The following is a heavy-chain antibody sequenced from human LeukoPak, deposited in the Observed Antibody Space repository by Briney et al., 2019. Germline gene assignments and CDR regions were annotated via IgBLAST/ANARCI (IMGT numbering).Heavy chain of an antibody. CDR2: ISGSGGST. V-gene: IGHV3-23*01. CDR3: AKDLSYGMDA. J-gene: IGHJ6*02. D-gene: IGHD3-9*01. Sequence: PGGSLRLSCAASGFTFTTYAMAWVRQAPGKGLEWVSAISGSGGSTYYADSVKGRFTISRDNSKNTLYLQMKSLRAEDTALYYCAKDLSYGMDAWGQGTTVTVSS. CDR1: GFTFTTYA.